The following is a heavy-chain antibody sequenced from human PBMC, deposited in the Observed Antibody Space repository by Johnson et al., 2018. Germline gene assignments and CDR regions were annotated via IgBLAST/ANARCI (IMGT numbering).Heavy chain of an antibody. J-gene: IGHJ6*03. CDR1: GFTFSSYG. CDR3: VGIKPMVYAIPYYYYYYMDV. Sequence: VQLVESGGGVVQPGRSLRLSCAASGFTFSSYGMHWVRQAPGKGLEWVAVISYDGSNKYYADSVKGRFTISRDNSKNTLYLQMNSLRAEDTAVYYCVGIKPMVYAIPYYYYYYMDVWGKGTTVTVSS. CDR2: ISYDGSNK. V-gene: IGHV3-30*03. D-gene: IGHD2-8*01.